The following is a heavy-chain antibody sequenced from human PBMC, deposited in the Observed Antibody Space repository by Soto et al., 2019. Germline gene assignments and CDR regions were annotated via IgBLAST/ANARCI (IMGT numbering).Heavy chain of an antibody. CDR3: ARYYYDSTTVISYFDY. J-gene: IGHJ4*02. Sequence: GASVKVSCKASGYTFTSYYMHWVRQAPGQGLERMGIINPSGGNTSYAQKFQGRVTMTRDTSTSTVYMELSSLRSEDTAVYYCARYYYDSTTVISYFDYWGQGTLVTVSS. CDR1: GYTFTSYY. D-gene: IGHD3-22*01. V-gene: IGHV1-46*01. CDR2: INPSGGNT.